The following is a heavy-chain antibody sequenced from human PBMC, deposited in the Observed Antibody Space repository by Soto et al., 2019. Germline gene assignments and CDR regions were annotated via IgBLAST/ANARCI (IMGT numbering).Heavy chain of an antibody. J-gene: IGHJ4*02. V-gene: IGHV3-30*03. CDR1: GFTFSTYA. D-gene: IGHD6-19*01. Sequence: QVQLVESGGGVVQPGRSLRLSCTASGFTFSTYAMHWVRQAPGKGLEWVAVISNDGGSKYYADSEKGRFTISRDNSKNTMYLQMNSLRAEDTAVYYGYSSGWWGQGTLVTVSS. CDR2: ISNDGGSK. CDR3: YSSGW.